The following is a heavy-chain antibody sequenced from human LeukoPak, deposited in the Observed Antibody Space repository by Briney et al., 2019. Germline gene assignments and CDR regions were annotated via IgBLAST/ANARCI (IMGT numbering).Heavy chain of an antibody. CDR2: ISVYNGNT. CDR1: GYTFTNYD. CDR3: ARGLVGATYFDY. J-gene: IGHJ4*02. V-gene: IGHV1-18*01. Sequence: GASVKVTCKASGYTFTNYDISWVRQAPGQGLEWMGWISVYNGNTNYAQKFQGRVTMTTDTSTSTAYMELSRLRSDDTAVYYCARGLVGATYFDYWGQGTLVTVSS. D-gene: IGHD1-26*01.